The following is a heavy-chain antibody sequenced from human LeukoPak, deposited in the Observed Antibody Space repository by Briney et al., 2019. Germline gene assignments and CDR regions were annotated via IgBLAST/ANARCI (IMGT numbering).Heavy chain of an antibody. CDR2: MRFDGSIE. CDR3: AKQYGGYFEY. D-gene: IGHD6-13*01. V-gene: IGHV3-30*02. CDR1: GFTFSDYA. J-gene: IGHJ4*02. Sequence: GGSLRLSCAASGFTFSDYAMHWVRQAPGKGPEWVAFMRFDGSIEYYADSVRGRFTISRDNSKNTLYLQMDSLRPEDTAVYYCAKQYGGYFEYWGQGTLVSVSS.